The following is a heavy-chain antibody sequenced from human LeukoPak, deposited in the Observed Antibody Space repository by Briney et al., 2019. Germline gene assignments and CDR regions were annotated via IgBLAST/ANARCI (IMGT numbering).Heavy chain of an antibody. CDR2: ISYDGSNK. CDR3: AKEGSSGYYAAEFDY. Sequence: PGGSLRLSCAASGFTFSSYGMHWVRQAPGKGLEWVAVISYDGSNKYYADSVKGRFTISRDNSKNTLYLQMNSLRDEDTAVYYCAKEGSSGYYAAEFDYWGQGTLVTVSS. CDR1: GFTFSSYG. V-gene: IGHV3-30*18. D-gene: IGHD3-22*01. J-gene: IGHJ4*02.